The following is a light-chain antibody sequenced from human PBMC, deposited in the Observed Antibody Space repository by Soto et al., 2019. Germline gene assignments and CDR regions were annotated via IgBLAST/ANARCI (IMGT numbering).Light chain of an antibody. Sequence: QDVVTQEPSLTVSPGGTVTLTCGSSTGAVTSGHYHYWFQQKPGQAPRTLIYNTSNKHSWTPARFSGSLLGGKAALTLSGAQTEDEAEYYCLLSYSGARPYVVFGGGTKLTVL. CDR3: LLSYSGARPYVV. V-gene: IGLV7-46*01. CDR1: TGAVTSGHY. CDR2: NTS. J-gene: IGLJ2*01.